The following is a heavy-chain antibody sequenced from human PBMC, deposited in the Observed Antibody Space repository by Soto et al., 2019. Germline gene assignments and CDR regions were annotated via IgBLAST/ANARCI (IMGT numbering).Heavy chain of an antibody. D-gene: IGHD5-12*01. J-gene: IGHJ6*01. CDR1: GGSISSGGYS. CDR3: AVSGYNDNNGIDV. CDR2: IYHSGST. V-gene: IGHV4-30-2*01. Sequence: SETLSLTCAVSGGSISSGGYSWSWIRQPPGKGLEWIGYIYHSGSTYYNPSLKSRVTISVDRSKNQFSLKLSSVTAADTAVFYCAVSGYNDNNGIDVWGQGTAVAASS.